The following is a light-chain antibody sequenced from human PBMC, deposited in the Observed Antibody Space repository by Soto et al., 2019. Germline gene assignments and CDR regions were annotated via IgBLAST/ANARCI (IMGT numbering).Light chain of an antibody. CDR2: DAS. V-gene: IGKV3-20*01. Sequence: EIVLTQSPGTLSLSPSEIATLSCSASQSVSSSYLAWYQQKPGQAPRLLIYDASSRATGIPDRFSASGSGTDFTLTISSLEPEDFAVYYCQQYVASPYNCGQGTKGDIK. J-gene: IGKJ2*01. CDR1: QSVSSSY. CDR3: QQYVASPYN.